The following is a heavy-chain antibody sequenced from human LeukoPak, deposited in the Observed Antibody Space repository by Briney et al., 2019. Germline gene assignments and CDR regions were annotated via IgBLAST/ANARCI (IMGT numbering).Heavy chain of an antibody. CDR3: ARDGDYVWGSYPYDAFDI. CDR2: ISSSSSYI. Sequence: PGGSLRLSCAASGFTFSSYSMNWVRQAPGKGLEWVSSISSSSSYIYYADSVKGRFTISRDNAKNSLYLQMNSLRAEDTAVYYCARDGDYVWGSYPYDAFDIWGQGTMVTVSS. D-gene: IGHD3-16*01. J-gene: IGHJ3*02. CDR1: GFTFSSYS. V-gene: IGHV3-21*01.